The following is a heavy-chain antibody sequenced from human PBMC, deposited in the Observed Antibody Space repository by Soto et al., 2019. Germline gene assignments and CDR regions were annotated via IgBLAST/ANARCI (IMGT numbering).Heavy chain of an antibody. Sequence: SETLSLTCAVTGGSFSGFYWTWIRQPPGEGLEWIGEINHSGTTNFNPSLRSRLTISLDSSKKHFSLKLTSMTAADAAVYYCARADRTLVTSYGLDVWGQGTTVTVSS. CDR3: ARADRTLVTSYGLDV. J-gene: IGHJ6*02. D-gene: IGHD2-21*02. CDR1: GGSFSGFY. CDR2: INHSGTT. V-gene: IGHV4-34*01.